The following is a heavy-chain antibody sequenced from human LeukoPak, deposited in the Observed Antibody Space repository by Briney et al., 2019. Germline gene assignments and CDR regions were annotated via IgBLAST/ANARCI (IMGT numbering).Heavy chain of an antibody. V-gene: IGHV1-46*01. J-gene: IGHJ5*02. CDR2: INPRSDAT. CDR3: ARKWSSRDWFDP. D-gene: IGHD2-8*01. CDR1: GYIFTTYS. Sequence: ASVKVSCKASGYIFTTYSIHWVRQAPGQGLEWMGMINPRSDATIYAQKFQGRLTMTTDTSTTTVYMELSSLRSEDTGLYYCARKWSSRDWFDPWGQGTLVTVSS.